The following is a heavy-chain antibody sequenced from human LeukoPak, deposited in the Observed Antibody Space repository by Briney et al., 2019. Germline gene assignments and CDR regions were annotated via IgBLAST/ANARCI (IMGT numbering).Heavy chain of an antibody. CDR1: GGSISSSSYY. CDR2: INHSGST. CDR3: ARGRVRRYSSSWYPTCYYYMDV. D-gene: IGHD6-13*01. V-gene: IGHV4-39*07. J-gene: IGHJ6*03. Sequence: SETLSLTCTVSGGSISSSSYYWSWIRQPPGKGLEWIGEINHSGSTNYNPSLKSRVTISVDTSKNQFSLKLSSVTAADTAVYYCARGRVRRYSSSWYPTCYYYMDVWGKGTTVTVSS.